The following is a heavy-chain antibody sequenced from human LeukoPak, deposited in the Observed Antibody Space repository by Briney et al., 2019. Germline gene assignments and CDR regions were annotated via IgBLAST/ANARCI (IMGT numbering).Heavy chain of an antibody. V-gene: IGHV3-30*04. CDR3: AKGGRMATIPN. Sequence: GGSLRLSCSASGFTFSSYAMHWVRQAPGKGLEWVAVISYDGSNKYYADSVKGRFTISRDNSKNTLYLQMNSLRAEDTAVYYCAKGGRMATIPNWGQGTLVTVSS. J-gene: IGHJ4*02. CDR1: GFTFSSYA. CDR2: ISYDGSNK. D-gene: IGHD5-24*01.